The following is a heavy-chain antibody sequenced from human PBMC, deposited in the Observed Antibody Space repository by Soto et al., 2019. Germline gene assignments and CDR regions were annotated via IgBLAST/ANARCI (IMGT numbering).Heavy chain of an antibody. CDR3: AKEPLVATITYYYGMDV. V-gene: IGHV3-30*18. Sequence: GGSLRLSCAASGFTFSSYGMHWVRQAPGKGLEWVAVISYDGSNKYYADSVKGRFTISRDNSKNTLYLQMNSLRAEDTAVYYFAKEPLVATITYYYGMDVWGQGTTVTVSS. D-gene: IGHD5-12*01. CDR2: ISYDGSNK. CDR1: GFTFSSYG. J-gene: IGHJ6*02.